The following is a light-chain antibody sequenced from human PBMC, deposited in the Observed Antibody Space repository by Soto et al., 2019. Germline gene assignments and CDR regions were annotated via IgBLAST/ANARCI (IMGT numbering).Light chain of an antibody. CDR2: EVS. V-gene: IGLV2-14*01. Sequence: QSVLTQPASVSGAPGQSITISCTGTSSDVGDYKYVSWYQQHPGEAPKLMMYEVSHRPSGISSRFSGSKSGNTASLTISGLQAEVEAQYYCCAFTHKFTLVFGGGSK. J-gene: IGLJ2*01. CDR1: SSDVGDYKY. CDR3: CAFTHKFTLV.